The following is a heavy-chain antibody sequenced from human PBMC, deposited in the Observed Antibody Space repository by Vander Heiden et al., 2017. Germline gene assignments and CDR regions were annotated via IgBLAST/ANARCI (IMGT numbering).Heavy chain of an antibody. D-gene: IGHD1-26*01. Sequence: QLVASGGGVVQPGTSLSLSCAASGFTFRSYGMHWVRQAQGKGLEWVAVIWYDESKTYYEDSVKGRFTISRDNFKDTLYLEMNSLRAEDSAVYWCARGGSHTHTDGFSFWGQGTMVSVS. CDR1: GFTFRSYG. CDR2: IWYDESKT. CDR3: ARGGSHTHTDGFSF. J-gene: IGHJ3*01. V-gene: IGHV3-33*01.